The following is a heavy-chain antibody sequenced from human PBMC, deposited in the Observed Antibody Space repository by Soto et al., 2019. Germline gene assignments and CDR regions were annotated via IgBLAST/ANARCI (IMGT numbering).Heavy chain of an antibody. CDR1: GGSFSCYF. V-gene: IGHV4-59*01. CDR3: ARDGYDGSGSPYPAY. Sequence: SETLSLTCAVYGGSFSCYFWIWIRQSPGKGLEWIGYIYYLGSTDYNPSLKSRVTISVDTSKRQFSLRLTSVTAADTAVYYCARDGYDGSGSPYPAYWGPGTQVTVSS. CDR2: IYYLGST. J-gene: IGHJ4*02. D-gene: IGHD3-10*01.